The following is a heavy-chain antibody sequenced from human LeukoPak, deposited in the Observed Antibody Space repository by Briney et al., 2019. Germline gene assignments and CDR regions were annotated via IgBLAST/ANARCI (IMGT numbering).Heavy chain of an antibody. V-gene: IGHV3-30-3*01. D-gene: IGHD4/OR15-4a*01. CDR3: AKELGAFDY. Sequence: GGSLRLSCAASGFTFSSYAMHWVRQAPGKGLEWVAVISYDGSNKYYADSVKGRFTISRDNSKNTLYLQMNSLRADDTAVYYCAKELGAFDYWGQGTLVTVSS. CDR2: ISYDGSNK. J-gene: IGHJ4*02. CDR1: GFTFSSYA.